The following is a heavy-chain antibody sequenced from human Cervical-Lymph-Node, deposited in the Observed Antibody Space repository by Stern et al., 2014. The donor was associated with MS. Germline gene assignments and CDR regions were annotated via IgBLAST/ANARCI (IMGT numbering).Heavy chain of an antibody. CDR2: IYPYDSDT. CDR3: ARHVQGLDY. Sequence: QLVQSGAEVKKPGESLKISCKLSGYSFTIYYIAWVRQMPGKGLEWMAVIYPYDSDTTYSTSFQGQVTISADKSITTAYLQWSSLRASDTAMYYCARHVQGLDYWGQGTLVTVSS. CDR1: GYSFTIYY. V-gene: IGHV5-51*01. J-gene: IGHJ4*02.